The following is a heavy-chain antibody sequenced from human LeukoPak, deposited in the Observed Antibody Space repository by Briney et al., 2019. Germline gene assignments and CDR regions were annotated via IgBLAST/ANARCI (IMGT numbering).Heavy chain of an antibody. CDR2: ISSGGSTV. CDR1: GFTFSSYE. J-gene: IGHJ4*02. D-gene: IGHD4-17*01. Sequence: GGSLRLSCAASGFTFSSYEINWVRQAPGKGLEWVSYISSGGSTVYYADSVKGRFTISRDNAKNSLYLQMSSLRAEDTAVYYCARAFYGDLDYWGQGTLVTVSS. CDR3: ARAFYGDLDY. V-gene: IGHV3-48*03.